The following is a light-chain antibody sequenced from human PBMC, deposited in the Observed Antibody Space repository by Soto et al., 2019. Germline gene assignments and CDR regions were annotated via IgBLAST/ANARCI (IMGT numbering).Light chain of an antibody. Sequence: QSALTQPPSASGSPGQSVTISCTGTNNDIGFYNYVSWYQHHPGKAPKLLIYEVSKSPSGVPDRFSGSKSGNTASLTVSGLQPEDEADYYCCSFAGYNTYVFGTGTKVTV. CDR3: CSFAGYNTYV. J-gene: IGLJ1*01. CDR2: EVS. CDR1: NNDIGFYNY. V-gene: IGLV2-8*01.